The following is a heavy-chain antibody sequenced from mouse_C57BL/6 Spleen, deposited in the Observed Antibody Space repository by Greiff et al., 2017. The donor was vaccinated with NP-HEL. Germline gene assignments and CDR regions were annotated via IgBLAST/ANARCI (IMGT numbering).Heavy chain of an antibody. Sequence: QVQLKESGPGLVQPSQSLSITCTASGFSLTSYGVHWVRQSPGKGLEWLGVIWSGGSTDYNAAFISRLSISKDNSKSQVFLKMNSLQGEDTAIYYCARGSNFYGYFDVWGKGTTVTVSA. CDR1: GFSLTSYG. CDR3: ARGSNFYGYFDV. D-gene: IGHD2-5*01. J-gene: IGHJ1*03. V-gene: IGHV2-2*01. CDR2: IWSGGST.